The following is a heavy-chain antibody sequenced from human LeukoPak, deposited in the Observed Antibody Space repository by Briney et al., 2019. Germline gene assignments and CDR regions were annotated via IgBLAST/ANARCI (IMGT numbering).Heavy chain of an antibody. Sequence: SETLPLTCTVSGYSISSGYYWGWIRQPPGKGLEWIGSIYHSGSTYYNPSLKSRVTISVDTSKNQFSLKLSSVTAADTAVYFCARVGDFWSGTNWFDPWGQGTLVTVSS. J-gene: IGHJ5*02. V-gene: IGHV4-38-2*02. CDR2: IYHSGST. CDR3: ARVGDFWSGTNWFDP. CDR1: GYSISSGYY. D-gene: IGHD3-3*01.